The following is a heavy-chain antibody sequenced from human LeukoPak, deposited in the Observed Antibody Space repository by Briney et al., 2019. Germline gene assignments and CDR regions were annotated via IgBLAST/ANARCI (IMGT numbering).Heavy chain of an antibody. CDR3: ARGWAVD. J-gene: IGHJ4*02. CDR2: IRYDGSNK. D-gene: IGHD6-13*01. CDR1: GFTFSSYG. Sequence: GGSLRLSCAASGFTFSSYGMHWVRQAPGKGLEWVAFIRYDGSNKYYADSVKGRFTISRDNSKNTLNLQMNSLRVEDTAVYYCARGWAVDWGQGTLVTVSS. V-gene: IGHV3-30*02.